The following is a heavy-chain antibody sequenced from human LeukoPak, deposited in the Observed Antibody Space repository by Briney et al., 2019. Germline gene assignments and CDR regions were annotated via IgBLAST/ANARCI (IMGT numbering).Heavy chain of an antibody. CDR1: GFTFSSYW. CDR3: TRILLKWELPGSDAFDI. J-gene: IGHJ3*02. V-gene: IGHV3-49*04. D-gene: IGHD1-26*01. CDR2: IRSKAYGATT. Sequence: GGSLRLSCAASGFTFSSYWMSWVRQAPGKGLEWVGFIRSKAYGATTEYAASLKDRFTISRDDSESIAYLQVNSLKTEDTAVYYCTRILLKWELPGSDAFDIWGEGTMVTVSS.